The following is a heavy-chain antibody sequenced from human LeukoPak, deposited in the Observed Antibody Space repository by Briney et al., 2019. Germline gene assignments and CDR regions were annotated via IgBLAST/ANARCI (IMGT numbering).Heavy chain of an antibody. CDR3: ARRGSTDY. Sequence: PEGSLRLPCAASGFSFSGYWMTWVRQAPGKGLEWVANIKEDGSEKYYADFVKGRFTISRDNAKNSLDLQMNSLRAEDTAVYYCARRGSTDYWGQGTLVTVSS. CDR1: GFSFSGYW. CDR2: IKEDGSEK. D-gene: IGHD2/OR15-2a*01. V-gene: IGHV3-7*03. J-gene: IGHJ4*02.